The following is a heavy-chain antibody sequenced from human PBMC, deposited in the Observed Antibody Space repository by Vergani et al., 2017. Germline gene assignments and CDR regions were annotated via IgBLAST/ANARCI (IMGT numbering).Heavy chain of an antibody. CDR2: INPNSGGT. CDR3: ARANAYGSGSYFPPGAFDI. V-gene: IGHV1-2*02. D-gene: IGHD3-10*01. J-gene: IGHJ3*02. Sequence: QVQLVQSGAEVKKPGASVKVSCKASGYTFTGYYMHWVRQAPGQGLEWMGWINPNSGGTNYAQKFQGRVTMTRDTSISTAYMELSRLRSDDTAVYYCARANAYGSGSYFPPGAFDIWGQETMVTVSS. CDR1: GYTFTGYY.